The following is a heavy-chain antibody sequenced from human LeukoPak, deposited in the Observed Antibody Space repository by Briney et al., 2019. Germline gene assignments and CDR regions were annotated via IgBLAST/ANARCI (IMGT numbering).Heavy chain of an antibody. J-gene: IGHJ4*02. CDR3: ASQPYYDSSGYYFY. CDR2: IYHSGSA. Sequence: PSETLSLTCTVSGGSITSSTYNWGWIRQPPGKGLEWIGSIYHSGSAFYNPSLKSRVTISINTSKNQFSLKLSSVTAADMAVYYCASQPYYDSSGYYFYGGQGTLVTVSS. V-gene: IGHV4-39*01. D-gene: IGHD3-22*01. CDR1: GGSITSSTYN.